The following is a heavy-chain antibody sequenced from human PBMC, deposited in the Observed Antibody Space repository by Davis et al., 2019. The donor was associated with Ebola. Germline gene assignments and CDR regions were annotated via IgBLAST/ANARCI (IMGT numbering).Heavy chain of an antibody. CDR3: TTDYYGSGSYYTWFDP. CDR2: ISSSGSTI. CDR1: GFTFSDYY. J-gene: IGHJ5*02. D-gene: IGHD3-10*01. Sequence: GESLKISCAASGFTFSDYYMSWIRQAPGKGLEWVSYISSSGSTIYYADSVKGRFAISRDNAKNSLYLQMNSLRAEDTAVYYCTTDYYGSGSYYTWFDPWGQGTLVTVSS. V-gene: IGHV3-11*01.